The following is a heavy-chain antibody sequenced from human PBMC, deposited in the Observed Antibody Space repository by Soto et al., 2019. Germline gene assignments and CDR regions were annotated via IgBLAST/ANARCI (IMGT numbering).Heavy chain of an antibody. J-gene: IGHJ4*02. D-gene: IGHD1-26*01. CDR3: ARGGTYYIY. V-gene: IGHV3-7*01. CDR2: IKEDGSEK. CDR1: GFTFSSYR. Sequence: EVQLVESGGGLVQPGGSLRLSCAASGFTFSSYRMSWVRQAPGKGLEWVAYIKEDGSEKYYVDSVKGRFTISRDNAKNSLYLQMNSLRAEDTAVYYCARGGTYYIYWGQGTLVTVSS.